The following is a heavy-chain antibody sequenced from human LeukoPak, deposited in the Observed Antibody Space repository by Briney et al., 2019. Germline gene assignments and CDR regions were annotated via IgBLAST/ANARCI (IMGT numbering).Heavy chain of an antibody. CDR2: INPNSGDT. D-gene: IGHD2-15*01. CDR3: ARESYCTGSSCPNDY. Sequence: ASVKVSCKASGYTFTAYYMHWVRQAPGQGPEWMGWINPNSGDTNYAQKFQGRVTVTRDTSISTAYMEVSRLRSDATAVYYCARESYCTGSSCPNDYWGQGTLVTVSS. CDR1: GYTFTAYY. V-gene: IGHV1-2*02. J-gene: IGHJ4*02.